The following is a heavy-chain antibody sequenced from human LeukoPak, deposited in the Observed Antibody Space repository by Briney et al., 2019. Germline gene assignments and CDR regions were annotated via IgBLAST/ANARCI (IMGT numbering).Heavy chain of an antibody. V-gene: IGHV3-23*01. CDR1: RLTYDDYA. Sequence: GRSLRLSCAASRLTYDDYAMHWVRQVPGKSLEWVSSISGSGGSTYYADSVKGRFTISRDNSKNTLYLQMNSLRAEDTAVYYCAKDLSSPDYWGQGTLVTVSS. CDR2: ISGSGGST. D-gene: IGHD3-16*02. J-gene: IGHJ4*02. CDR3: AKDLSSPDY.